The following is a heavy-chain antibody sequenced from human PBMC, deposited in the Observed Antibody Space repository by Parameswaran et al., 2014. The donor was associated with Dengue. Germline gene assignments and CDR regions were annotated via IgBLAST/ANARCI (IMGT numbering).Heavy chain of an antibody. Sequence: WIRQPPGKGLVWVSRINSDGSSTSYADSVKGRFTISRDNAKNTLYLQMNSLRAEDTAVYYCARANTYYDYVWGSYRYTGMDVWGQGTTVTVSS. J-gene: IGHJ6*02. CDR2: INSDGSST. D-gene: IGHD3-16*02. V-gene: IGHV3-74*01. CDR3: ARANTYYDYVWGSYRYTGMDV.